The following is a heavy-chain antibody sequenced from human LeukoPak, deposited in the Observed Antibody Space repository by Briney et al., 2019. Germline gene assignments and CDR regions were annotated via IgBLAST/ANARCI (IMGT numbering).Heavy chain of an antibody. CDR3: ARAIRLEA. CDR2: IYYSGNT. D-gene: IGHD5-24*01. CDR1: GGSISSYY. Sequence: SETLSLTCTVSGGSISSYYWSWIRQPPGKGLEWIGYIYYSGNTNYNPSLKSRVTISVDTSKNQFSLKLSSVTAADTAVYYCARAIRLEARGQGTLVTVSS. J-gene: IGHJ1*01. V-gene: IGHV4-59*01.